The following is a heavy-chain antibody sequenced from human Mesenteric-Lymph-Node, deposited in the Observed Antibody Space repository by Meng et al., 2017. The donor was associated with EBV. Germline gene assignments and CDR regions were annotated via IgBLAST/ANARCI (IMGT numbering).Heavy chain of an antibody. Sequence: EVQLVESGGGLVKPGGSLRLSCAASGFIFSTYSMNWVRQVPGKGLEWVSFISSTSTYMYYADSLRGRFTISRDNAKNSLYLQMNSLRAEDTAVYYCARVTAMIRGVNDVWEQGTLGTVSS. CDR2: ISSTSTYM. D-gene: IGHD3-10*01. J-gene: IGHJ3*01. CDR1: GFIFSTYS. V-gene: IGHV3-21*02. CDR3: ARVTAMIRGVNDV.